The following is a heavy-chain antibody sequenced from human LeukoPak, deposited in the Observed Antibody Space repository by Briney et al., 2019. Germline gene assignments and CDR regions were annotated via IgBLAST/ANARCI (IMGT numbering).Heavy chain of an antibody. CDR2: IYYSGST. CDR3: ARRADYYVSSGYFDY. D-gene: IGHD3-22*01. J-gene: IGHJ4*02. V-gene: IGHV4-59*08. CDR1: GGSISSYY. Sequence: SETLSLTCTVSGGSISSYYWSWIRQPPGKGLEWIGYIYYSGSTNYNPSLKSRVTISVDTSKNQFSLKLSSVTAADTAVYYCARRADYYVSSGYFDYWGQGTLVTVSS.